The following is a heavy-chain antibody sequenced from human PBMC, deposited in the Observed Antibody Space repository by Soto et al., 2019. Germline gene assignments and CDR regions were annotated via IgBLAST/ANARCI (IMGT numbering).Heavy chain of an antibody. J-gene: IGHJ4*02. V-gene: IGHV4-59*01. CDR1: GVSISSYF. D-gene: IGHD3-16*02. CDR3: ARIGGYHGPLDY. CDR2: TYHRGST. Sequence: SETLSLTCSVSGVSISSYFWSWIRQPPGRGLEWIGYTYHRGSTNYSPSLKSRVAISLDTSENQFSLKVSSVTAANTAVYYCARIGGYHGPLDYWGQGTPVTVSS.